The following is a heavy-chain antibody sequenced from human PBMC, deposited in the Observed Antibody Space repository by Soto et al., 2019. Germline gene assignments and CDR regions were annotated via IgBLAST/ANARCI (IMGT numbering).Heavy chain of an antibody. CDR2: MNPNSGAT. D-gene: IGHD7-27*01. J-gene: IGHJ4*02. Sequence: QVQLVQSGAEVKKPGASVTVSCSASGYIFTNYDINWVRQATGQGLEWLGWMNPNSGATGYAQTFQGRLTLTRDTAITTAYMELNSLKSEDTAVYYCARNRRETGDFDYWGQGTLVTVSS. CDR3: ARNRRETGDFDY. V-gene: IGHV1-8*01. CDR1: GYIFTNYD.